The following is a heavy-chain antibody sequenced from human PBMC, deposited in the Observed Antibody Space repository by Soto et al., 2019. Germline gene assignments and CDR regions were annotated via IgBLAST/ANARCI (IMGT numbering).Heavy chain of an antibody. D-gene: IGHD5-12*01. Sequence: GESLKISCKGSGYSFPTYWLAWVRQTPGRGLEYMGIIYPGDSDSRYSPAFQGQVTISADKSINTAYLQWTSLKASDAAIYYCARSRVSTPRLEDPFDIWGQGTMVTVSS. J-gene: IGHJ3*02. V-gene: IGHV5-51*01. CDR2: IYPGDSDS. CDR1: GYSFPTYW. CDR3: ARSRVSTPRLEDPFDI.